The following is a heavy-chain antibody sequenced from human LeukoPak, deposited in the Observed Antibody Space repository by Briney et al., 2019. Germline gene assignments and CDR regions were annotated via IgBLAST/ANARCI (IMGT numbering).Heavy chain of an antibody. CDR3: ATTTGTKGGAFDI. Sequence: GGSLRLSCATFGFTVSSKYMSWVRQAPGKGLEWVSILYSADNTNYADSVKGRFTISSDNSKNTLYLQMNSLRAEDTAVYYCATTTGTKGGAFDIWGQGTMVAVSS. CDR2: LYSADNT. D-gene: IGHD1-1*01. CDR1: GFTVSSKY. J-gene: IGHJ3*02. V-gene: IGHV3-66*01.